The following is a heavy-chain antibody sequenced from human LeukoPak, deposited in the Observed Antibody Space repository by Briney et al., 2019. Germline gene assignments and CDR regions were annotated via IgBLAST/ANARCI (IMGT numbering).Heavy chain of an antibody. CDR1: GFTLSSYE. Sequence: GGSLRLSCTVSGFTLSSYEMSWIRQAPGKGLEWVSSIDYDGGSGHYADSVKGRFTISRDNSNITLFLHLNSLRGEDTAVYYCTRNSGWYGLSWGQGTLVTVSS. D-gene: IGHD6-19*01. V-gene: IGHV3-23*01. CDR2: IDYDGGSG. J-gene: IGHJ1*01. CDR3: TRNSGWYGLS.